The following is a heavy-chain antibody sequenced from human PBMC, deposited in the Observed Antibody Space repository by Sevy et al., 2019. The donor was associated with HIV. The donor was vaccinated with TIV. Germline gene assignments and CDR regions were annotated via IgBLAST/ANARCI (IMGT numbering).Heavy chain of an antibody. Sequence: GGSLRLSCVASGFTFSNYAMTWVRQTPGKGLEWVSGIGHNGDNTHHAGSVKGRFSISRDNSKNTLDLQMNSPGAEDTAVYYCAKGVRLGGPIYYGMDVWGQGTTVTVSS. CDR2: IGHNGDNT. CDR3: AKGVRLGGPIYYGMDV. J-gene: IGHJ6*02. V-gene: IGHV3-23*01. D-gene: IGHD3-10*02. CDR1: GFTFSNYA.